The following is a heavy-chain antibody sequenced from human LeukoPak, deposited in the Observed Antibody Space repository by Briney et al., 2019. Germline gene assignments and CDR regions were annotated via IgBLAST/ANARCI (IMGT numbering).Heavy chain of an antibody. CDR3: ARELSTYYYGSGSPKWFDP. D-gene: IGHD3-10*01. CDR2: VSYSGST. J-gene: IGHJ5*02. V-gene: IGHV4-39*07. Sequence: SETLSLTCTVSGGSISSSDYYWGWIRQPPGKGLEWIGSVSYSGSTYYNPSLKSRVTMSVDTSKNQFSLKLSSVTAADTAVYYCARELSTYYYGSGSPKWFDPWGQGTLVTVSS. CDR1: GGSISSSDYY.